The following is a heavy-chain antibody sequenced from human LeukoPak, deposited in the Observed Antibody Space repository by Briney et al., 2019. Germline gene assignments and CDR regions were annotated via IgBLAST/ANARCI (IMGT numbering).Heavy chain of an antibody. Sequence: SETLSLTCTVSGGSISSSSYYWGWIRQPPGKGLEWIGNINYSGSTYYNPSLKSRVTISVDTSKNQFSPRLSSVTAADTAVYYCARHGSGSYHYFDYWGQRTLVTVSS. CDR2: INYSGST. V-gene: IGHV4-39*01. CDR1: GGSISSSSYY. CDR3: ARHGSGSYHYFDY. D-gene: IGHD3-10*01. J-gene: IGHJ4*02.